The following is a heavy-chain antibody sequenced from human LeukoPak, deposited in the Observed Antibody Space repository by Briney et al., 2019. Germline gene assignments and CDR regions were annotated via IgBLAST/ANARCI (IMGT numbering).Heavy chain of an antibody. CDR2: ISAYNGNT. D-gene: IGHD3-10*01. CDR3: ATHTPPYGSGPGGY. CDR1: GYTFTSYG. V-gene: IGHV1-18*01. Sequence: ASVKVSCKASGYTFTSYGISWVRQAPGQGLEWMGWISAYNGNTNYAQKLQGRVTMTTDTSTSTAYMELRSLRSEDTAVYYCATHTPPYGSGPGGYWGQGTLVTVSS. J-gene: IGHJ4*02.